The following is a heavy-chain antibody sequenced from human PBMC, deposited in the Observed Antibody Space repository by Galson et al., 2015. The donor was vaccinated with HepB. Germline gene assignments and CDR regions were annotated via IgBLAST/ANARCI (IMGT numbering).Heavy chain of an antibody. J-gene: IGHJ5*02. CDR1: GYTLTELS. CDR3: ARGGCGGDCYSTDNWFDT. D-gene: IGHD2-21*02. V-gene: IGHV1-69*04. CDR2: IIPIFGIA. Sequence: SVKVSCKVSGYTLTELSMHWVRQAPGKGLEWMGRIIPIFGIANYAQKFQGRVTITADKSTSTAYMELSSLRSEDTAVYYCARGGCGGDCYSTDNWFDTWGQGTLVTVSS.